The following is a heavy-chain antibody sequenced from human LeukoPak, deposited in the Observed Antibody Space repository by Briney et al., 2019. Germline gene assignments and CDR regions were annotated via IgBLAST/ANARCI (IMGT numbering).Heavy chain of an antibody. CDR1: GFTFSSYG. CDR2: ISGSGGST. CDR3: AKESLWFGELSAFDI. Sequence: GGSLRLSCAASGFTFSSYGMSWVRQAPGKGLEWVSAISGSGGSTYYADSVKGRFTISRDNSKNTLYLQMNSLRVEDTAVYYCAKESLWFGELSAFDIWGQGTMVTVSS. J-gene: IGHJ3*02. D-gene: IGHD3-10*01. V-gene: IGHV3-23*01.